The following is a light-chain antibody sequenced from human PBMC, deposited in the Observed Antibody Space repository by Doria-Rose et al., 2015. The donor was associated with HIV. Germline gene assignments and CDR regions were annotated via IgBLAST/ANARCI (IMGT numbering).Light chain of an antibody. CDR2: GAF. Sequence: EIVLTQSPGTLSLSPGERATLSCRASQSVSANYLAWYQQRPVQSTRLLIYGAFSRATDIPDRFSGSGSGTDFNLTISRLEPEDFAVYYCHQYASSRTVGRGTKVEIK. J-gene: IGKJ1*01. CDR1: QSVSANY. V-gene: IGKV3-20*01. CDR3: HQYASSRT.